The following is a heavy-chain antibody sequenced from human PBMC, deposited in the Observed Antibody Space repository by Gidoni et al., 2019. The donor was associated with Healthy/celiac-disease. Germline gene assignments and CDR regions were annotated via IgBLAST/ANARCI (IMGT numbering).Heavy chain of an antibody. J-gene: IGHJ4*02. CDR2: SSGSGGST. Sequence: EVQLLESGGGLVQPGGSLSLSCAASGFPFSSYAMRWVRQAPGKGLEWVSASSGSGGSTDYADSVKGRLNISRDNSKNTLYLQMNSLRAEDTAVYYCAKYRTNVDTAMVTARPLDYWGQGTLVTVSS. CDR3: AKYRTNVDTAMVTARPLDY. CDR1: GFPFSSYA. V-gene: IGHV3-23*01. D-gene: IGHD5-18*01.